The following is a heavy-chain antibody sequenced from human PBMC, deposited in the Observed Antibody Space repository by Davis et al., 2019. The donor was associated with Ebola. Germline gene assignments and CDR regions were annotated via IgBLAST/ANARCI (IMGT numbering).Heavy chain of an antibody. CDR2: INAGNGNT. V-gene: IGHV1-3*01. CDR1: GGTFSSYA. J-gene: IGHJ4*02. Sequence: ASVKVSCKASGGTFSSYAISWVRQAPGQRLEWMGWINAGNGNTKYSQKFQGRVTITRDTSASTAYMELSSLRSEDTAVYYCARELKLGLDYWGQGTLVTVSS. D-gene: IGHD6-13*01. CDR3: ARELKLGLDY.